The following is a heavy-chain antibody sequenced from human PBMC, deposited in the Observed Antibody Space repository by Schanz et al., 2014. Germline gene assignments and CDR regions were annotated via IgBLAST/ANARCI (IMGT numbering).Heavy chain of an antibody. J-gene: IGHJ4*02. CDR3: ARIGGSVFDY. Sequence: QVQLVDSGGGLVKPGGSLRLSCTASGFPFSDYFMAWIRQPPGRGLEWVSYIGNGGVTIYYADSVKGRFTIPRDNSKNSLYLQMNSLRAEDTAVYYCARIGGSVFDYWAQGTLVTVSS. D-gene: IGHD3-10*01. CDR2: IGNGGVTI. CDR1: GFPFSDYF. V-gene: IGHV3-11*01.